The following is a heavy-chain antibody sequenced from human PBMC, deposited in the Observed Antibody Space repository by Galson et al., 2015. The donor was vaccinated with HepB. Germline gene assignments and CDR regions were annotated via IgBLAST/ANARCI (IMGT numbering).Heavy chain of an antibody. J-gene: IGHJ4*02. D-gene: IGHD5-24*01. CDR2: ISYDGSNK. V-gene: IGHV3-30*04. CDR1: GFTFSSYA. CDR3: ARGLMATIWGYFDY. Sequence: SLRLSCAASGFTFSSYAMHWVRQAPGKGLEWVAVISYDGSNKYYADSVKGRFTISRDNSKNTLYLQMNSLRAEDTAVYYCARGLMATIWGYFDYWGQGTLVTVSS.